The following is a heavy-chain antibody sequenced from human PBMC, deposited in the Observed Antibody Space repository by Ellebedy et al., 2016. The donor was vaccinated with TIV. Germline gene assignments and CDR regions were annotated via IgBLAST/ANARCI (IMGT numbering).Heavy chain of an antibody. CDR3: AKKRETGTAPAAFDV. J-gene: IGHJ3*01. Sequence: GESLKISCAASGFTVSGKFMNWVRQAPGKGLEWVSVIYSGGNTYYADSVKGRFTISRDISKNTLYLQMNSLRAEDTALYYCAKKRETGTAPAAFDVWGQGTMVTVSS. D-gene: IGHD1-1*01. CDR2: IYSGGNT. CDR1: GFTVSGKF. V-gene: IGHV3-66*01.